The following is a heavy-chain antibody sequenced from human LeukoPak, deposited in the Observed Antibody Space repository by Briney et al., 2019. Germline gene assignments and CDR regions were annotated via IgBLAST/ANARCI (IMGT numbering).Heavy chain of an antibody. CDR1: GYSISSGYY. J-gene: IGHJ4*02. CDR2: IYHSGST. D-gene: IGHD3-9*01. CDR3: ARHDRDILTGYYFFDY. Sequence: SETLSLTCTVSGYSISSGYYWGWIRQPPGKGLEWIGSIYHSGSTYYNPSLKSRVTISVDTSKNQFSLKLSSVTAADTAVYYCARHDRDILTGYYFFDYWGQGTLVTVSS. V-gene: IGHV4-38-2*02.